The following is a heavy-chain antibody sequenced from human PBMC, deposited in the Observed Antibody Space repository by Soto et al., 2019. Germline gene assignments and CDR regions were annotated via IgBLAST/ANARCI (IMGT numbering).Heavy chain of an antibody. Sequence: GGSLSLSCAASGFTFSSYAMSWVRQAPGKGLEWVSAISGSGGSTYYADSVKGRFTISRDNSKNTLYLQMNSLRAEDTAVYYWAKDPRITGTGVLWGQGTLVTVSS. D-gene: IGHD1-7*01. V-gene: IGHV3-23*01. CDR3: AKDPRITGTGVL. CDR1: GFTFSSYA. J-gene: IGHJ4*02. CDR2: ISGSGGST.